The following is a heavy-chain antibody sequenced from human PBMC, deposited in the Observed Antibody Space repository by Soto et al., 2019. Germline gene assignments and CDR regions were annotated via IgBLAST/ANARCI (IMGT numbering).Heavy chain of an antibody. J-gene: IGHJ5*02. CDR1: GYTFSNYG. Sequence: QVQLVQSGAEGKKPGASVKVSCTASGYTFSNYGITWVRQAPGQGLEWRGWNSTYNGNTNYAKQVQGRVTMTIDTSTSTAYMELRSLTSDDTAIYYCAACTGPSCHRGREWFDPWGQGTLVTVSA. D-gene: IGHD2-2*01. V-gene: IGHV1-18*04. CDR2: NSTYNGNT. CDR3: AACTGPSCHRGREWFDP.